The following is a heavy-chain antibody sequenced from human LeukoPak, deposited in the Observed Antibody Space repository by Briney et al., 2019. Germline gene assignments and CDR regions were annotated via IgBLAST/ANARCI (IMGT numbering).Heavy chain of an antibody. CDR2: IYYSGST. J-gene: IGHJ4*02. CDR3: ASPSRYCSGGSCYDY. V-gene: IGHV4-34*01. CDR1: GGSFSGYY. D-gene: IGHD2-15*01. Sequence: SETLSLTCAVYGGSFSGYYWGWIRQPPGKGLEWIGRIYYSGSTYYNPSLKSRVTISVDTSKNQFSLKLSSVTAADTAVYYCASPSRYCSGGSCYDYWGQGTLVTVSS.